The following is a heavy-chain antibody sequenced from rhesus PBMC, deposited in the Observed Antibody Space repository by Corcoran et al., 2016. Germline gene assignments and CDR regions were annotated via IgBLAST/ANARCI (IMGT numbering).Heavy chain of an antibody. CDR2: IYGSGRSN. CDR1: GGSISSSY. CDR3: ARGGGTGTRTSQKCDY. D-gene: IGHD2-21*01. J-gene: IGHJ4*01. Sequence: QLQLQESSPGLVQPSETLSVTCAVSGGSISSSYWSWLRHAPGKGLAWIGYIYGSGRSNKYNRSLKSRVTRSVDTSKNQLSLKLSAVTTADTAVYYCARGGGTGTRTSQKCDYWGQGVLVTVSS. V-gene: IGHV4-169*01.